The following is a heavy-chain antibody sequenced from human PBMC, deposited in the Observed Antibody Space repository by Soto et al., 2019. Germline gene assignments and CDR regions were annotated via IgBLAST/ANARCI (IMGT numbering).Heavy chain of an antibody. CDR1: GFTFSSWT. J-gene: IGHJ4*02. D-gene: IGHD1-1*01. CDR3: AKGGTHFDY. V-gene: IGHV3-21*02. Sequence: EVQLAESGGGLVKPGGSLTLSCTVSGFTFSSWTMNWVRQAPGKGLEWVSSISTSSTYIYYADSVKGRFTISRDNAKDSLYLNMNNLRADDTAVYYCAKGGTHFDYWGQRTLLTVSS. CDR2: ISTSSTYI.